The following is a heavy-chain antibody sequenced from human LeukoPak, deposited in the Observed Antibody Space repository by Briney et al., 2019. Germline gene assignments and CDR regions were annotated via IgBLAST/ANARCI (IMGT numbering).Heavy chain of an antibody. J-gene: IGHJ6*02. CDR1: GGSISSYH. CDR2: THYSGST. V-gene: IGHV4-59*01. Sequence: SETLSLTCTVSGGSISSYHWSWIRQPPGKGLEWIGYTHYSGSTTYNPSLRSRVTVSLDKYNNQFSLRLTSVTAADTAVYYCARVASKGGMDVWGQGTTVTVS. D-gene: IGHD5/OR15-5a*01. CDR3: ARVASKGGMDV.